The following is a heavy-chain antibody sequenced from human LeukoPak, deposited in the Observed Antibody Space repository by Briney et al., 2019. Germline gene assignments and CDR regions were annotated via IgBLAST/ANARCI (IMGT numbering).Heavy chain of an antibody. Sequence: ASVTVSCKASGYTFTFYYMPWVRQAPGQGLEWMGWLKPKSGGTNYTQKFQGRVTMTRDTSISTAYMELSRLGSDDTAVYYCATDLYCSSTSCYRRFDYWGQGTRVTVSS. J-gene: IGHJ4*02. CDR2: LKPKSGGT. V-gene: IGHV1-2*02. CDR1: GYTFTFYY. D-gene: IGHD2-2*01. CDR3: ATDLYCSSTSCYRRFDY.